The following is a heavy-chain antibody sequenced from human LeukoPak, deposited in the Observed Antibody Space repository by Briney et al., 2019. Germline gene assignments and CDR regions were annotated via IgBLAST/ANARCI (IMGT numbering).Heavy chain of an antibody. D-gene: IGHD4-11*01. V-gene: IGHV1-69*13. J-gene: IGHJ3*02. CDR3: ARDLTLSYTEDSFDI. CDR2: IIPIFGTA. Sequence: SAKVSCKASGCTFSSYAISWVRQAPGQGLEWMGGIIPIFGTANYAQKFQGRVTITADESTSTAYMELSSLRSEDTAVYYCARDLTLSYTEDSFDIWGQGTMVTVSS. CDR1: GCTFSSYA.